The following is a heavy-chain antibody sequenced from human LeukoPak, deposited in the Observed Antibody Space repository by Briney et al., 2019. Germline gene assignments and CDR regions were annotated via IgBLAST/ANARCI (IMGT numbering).Heavy chain of an antibody. CDR3: ARQEGNKWSY. Sequence: PGASLKISCKGSGHSFTNYWITWVRRMPGKGLEWMGKIDPSDSYTNYSPSFQGHVTISADKSIRTAFLQWSSLKASDTAMYYCARQEGNKWSYWGQGTLVTVSS. J-gene: IGHJ4*02. D-gene: IGHD2-15*01. CDR2: IDPSDSYT. CDR1: GHSFTNYW. V-gene: IGHV5-10-1*01.